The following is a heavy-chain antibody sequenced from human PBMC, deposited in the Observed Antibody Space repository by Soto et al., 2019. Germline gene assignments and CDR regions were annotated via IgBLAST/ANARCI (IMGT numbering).Heavy chain of an antibody. CDR2: IYYSGSP. J-gene: IGHJ4*02. Sequence: QVQLQESGPGLVKPSQTLSLTCTVSGGSISSGGYYWSWIRQHPGKVLECIGYIYYSGSPYYNPSLKSRVTISVDTSKNQFSLKLSSVTAADTAVYYCARGGDLDGCYFDYWGQGTLFTVSS. CDR3: ARGGDLDGCYFDY. CDR1: GGSISSGGYY. V-gene: IGHV4-31*03. D-gene: IGHD3-16*01.